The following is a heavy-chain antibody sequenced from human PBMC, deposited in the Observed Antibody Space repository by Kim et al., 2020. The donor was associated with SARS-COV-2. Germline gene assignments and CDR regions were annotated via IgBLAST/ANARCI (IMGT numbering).Heavy chain of an antibody. Sequence: SETLSLTCAVYGGSFSGYYWSWIRQPPGKGLEWIGEINHRGSTNYNPSLKSRVTISVDTSKNQFSLKLSSVTAADTAVYYCASRVGYDILTGYYTPFDYWGQGTLVTVSS. D-gene: IGHD3-9*01. CDR3: ASRVGYDILTGYYTPFDY. J-gene: IGHJ4*02. V-gene: IGHV4-34*01. CDR2: INHRGST. CDR1: GGSFSGYY.